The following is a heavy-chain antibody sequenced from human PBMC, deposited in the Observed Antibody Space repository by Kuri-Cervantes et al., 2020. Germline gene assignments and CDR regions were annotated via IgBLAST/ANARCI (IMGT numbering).Heavy chain of an antibody. V-gene: IGHV3-9*01. D-gene: IGHD2-2*01. CDR2: ISWNSGSI. CDR3: AKGRCSSTSCYDYYYYGMDV. Sequence: SLKISCAASGFTFDDYAMHWVRQAPGTGLEWVSGISWNSGSIGYADSVKGRFTISRDNAKNSLYLQMNSLRAEDTALYYCAKGRCSSTSCYDYYYYGMDVWGQGTTVTVSS. J-gene: IGHJ6*02. CDR1: GFTFDDYA.